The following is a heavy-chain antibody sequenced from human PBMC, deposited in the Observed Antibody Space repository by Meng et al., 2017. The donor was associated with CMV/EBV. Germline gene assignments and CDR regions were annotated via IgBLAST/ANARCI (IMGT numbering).Heavy chain of an antibody. D-gene: IGHD3-3*01. J-gene: IGHJ4*02. CDR1: GGTFSSYA. Sequence: SVKVSCKASGGTFSSYAISWVRQAPGQGLEWMGGIIPILGIANYAQKFQGRVTITADKSTSTAYMELSSLRSEDTAVYYCARENGVAGVEHFDYWGQGMLVTVSS. V-gene: IGHV1-69*10. CDR2: IIPILGIA. CDR3: ARENGVAGVEHFDY.